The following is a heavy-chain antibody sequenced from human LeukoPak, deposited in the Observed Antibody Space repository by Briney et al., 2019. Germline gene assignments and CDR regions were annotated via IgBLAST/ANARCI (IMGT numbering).Heavy chain of an antibody. CDR3: AKDSAAAGISSDY. CDR1: GFTFSSYG. CDR2: ISYDGSNK. D-gene: IGHD6-13*01. V-gene: IGHV3-30*18. J-gene: IGHJ4*02. Sequence: QAGRSLRLSCAASGFTFSSYGMHLVRAARDGGLEWSAVISYDGSNKYYADSVKGRFTISRDNSKNTLYLQMNSLRAEDTAVYYCAKDSAAAGISSDYWGQGTLVTVSS.